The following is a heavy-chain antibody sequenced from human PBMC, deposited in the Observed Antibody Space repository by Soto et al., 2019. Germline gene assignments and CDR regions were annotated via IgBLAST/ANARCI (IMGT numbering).Heavy chain of an antibody. J-gene: IGHJ4*02. CDR1: GFTFDDYG. CDR3: AIVLDPYYGSGSYDNGGY. V-gene: IGHV3-20*01. CDR2: INRNGGST. Sequence: EVQLVESGGGVVRPGGSLRLSCAASGFTFDDYGMSWVRQAPGKGLEWVSDINRNGGSTGYAYSVKGRFTISRDNSKNYLYLQMSSLRAVDTALYHCAIVLDPYYGSGSYDNGGYWGQGTLGTVSS. D-gene: IGHD3-10*01.